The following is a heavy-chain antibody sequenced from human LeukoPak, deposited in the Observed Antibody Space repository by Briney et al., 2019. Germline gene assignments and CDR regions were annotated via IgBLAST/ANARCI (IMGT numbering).Heavy chain of an antibody. CDR1: GFTSSSYG. D-gene: IGHD2-21*01. Sequence: PGGSLMRSCAAAGFTSSSYGMNWFRQAPGKGLKGVAFIRNDGTKTEYADSAKGRFTISRDNSKNTLYLQMNSLRDEDTAVYFCAKGGSTYSYSCDYWGQGTLVTVSS. V-gene: IGHV3-30*02. CDR3: AKGGSTYSYSCDY. J-gene: IGHJ4*02. CDR2: IRNDGTKT.